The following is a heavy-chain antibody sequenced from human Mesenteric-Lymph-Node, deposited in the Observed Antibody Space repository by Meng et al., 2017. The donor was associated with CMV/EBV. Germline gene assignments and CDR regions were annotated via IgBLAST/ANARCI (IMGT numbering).Heavy chain of an antibody. J-gene: IGHJ4*02. CDR3: THSPGMDFDY. CDR1: GFSLNSSGVG. Sequence: SGPTLVKPTQTLTLTCTFSGFSLNSSGVGVGWIRQPPGKALEWLALIYWNTDLRYSPSLNSRLTITEGTSKNQVVLTMTNMDPVDTATYYCTHSPGMDFDYWGQGTLVTVSS. V-gene: IGHV2-5*01. CDR2: IYWNTDL. D-gene: IGHD3-10*01.